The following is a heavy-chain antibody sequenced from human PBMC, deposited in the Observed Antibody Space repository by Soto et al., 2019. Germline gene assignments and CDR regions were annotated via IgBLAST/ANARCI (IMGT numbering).Heavy chain of an antibody. D-gene: IGHD3-10*01. V-gene: IGHV4-4*02. Sequence: SETLSLTCAVSSGSISSSNWWSWVRQPPGKGLEWIGEIYHSGSTNYNPSLKSRVTISVDKSKNQFSLKLSSVTAADTAVYYCARVGSVRPGADSLWFGELYMDVWGKGTTVTVSS. CDR2: IYHSGST. CDR3: ARVGSVRPGADSLWFGELYMDV. J-gene: IGHJ6*03. CDR1: SGSISSSNW.